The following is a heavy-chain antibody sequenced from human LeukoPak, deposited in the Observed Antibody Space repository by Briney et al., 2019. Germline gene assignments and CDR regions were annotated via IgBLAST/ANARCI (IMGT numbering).Heavy chain of an antibody. CDR1: GGSISSSSYY. Sequence: PSETLSLTCTVSGGSISSSSYYWGWTRQPPGKGLGWIGSIYYSGSTYYNPSLKSRVTISVDTSKNQFSLKLSSVTAADTAVYYCASGTIAVAGIFDYWGQGILVTVSS. CDR2: IYYSGST. V-gene: IGHV4-39*07. CDR3: ASGTIAVAGIFDY. D-gene: IGHD6-19*01. J-gene: IGHJ4*02.